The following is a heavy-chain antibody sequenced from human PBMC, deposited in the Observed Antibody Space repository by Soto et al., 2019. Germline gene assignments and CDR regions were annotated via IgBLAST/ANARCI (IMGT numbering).Heavy chain of an antibody. CDR3: AKGGPDGFCSGGRCYFDY. Sequence: VQLVESGGGLVQPGRSLRLSCAASGFTFDDYAMHWVRRVPGKGLEWVSSISWNSNIIGYADSVKGRFTISRDNAKNSLYLQMNSLRLEDTALYYCAKGGPDGFCSGGRCYFDYWGQGTLVTVSS. D-gene: IGHD2-15*01. J-gene: IGHJ4*02. V-gene: IGHV3-9*01. CDR1: GFTFDDYA. CDR2: ISWNSNII.